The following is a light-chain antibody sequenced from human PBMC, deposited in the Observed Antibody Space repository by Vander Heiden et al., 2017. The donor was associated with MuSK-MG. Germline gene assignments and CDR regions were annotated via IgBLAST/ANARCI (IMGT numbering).Light chain of an antibody. J-gene: IGKJ1*01. V-gene: IGKV1-5*03. CDR1: QSITNW. CDR3: RQNYFYGST. Sequence: DFQTTHSPSFLSACVGHSLTIPCWASQSITNWLASYQQKPGKAPKLLLYKAFRSQSGVPSTFSGSGSSAEFTLTISGRLPADFAASYCRQNYFYGSTFGQGTMVEIK. CDR2: KAF.